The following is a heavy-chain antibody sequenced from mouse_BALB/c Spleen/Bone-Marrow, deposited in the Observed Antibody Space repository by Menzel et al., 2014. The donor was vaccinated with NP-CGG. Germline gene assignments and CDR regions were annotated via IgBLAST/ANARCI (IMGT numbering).Heavy chain of an antibody. CDR1: GFSLXSYG. V-gene: IGHV2-4*02. D-gene: IGHD2-5*01. CDR2: IWSGGGS. Sequence: VQLQQSGPGLVQPSQSLSITCTVSGFSLXSYGVHWVRQPPGKGLEWLGAIWSGGGSDYNAAFISRLSITKDNSKSXVFFKMFSLQVDDTAIYYCARTSNYVDFDYWGQGTTLTVSS. J-gene: IGHJ2*01. CDR3: ARTSNYVDFDY.